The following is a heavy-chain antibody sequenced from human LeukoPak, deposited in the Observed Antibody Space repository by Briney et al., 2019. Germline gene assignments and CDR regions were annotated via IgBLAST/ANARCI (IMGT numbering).Heavy chain of an antibody. CDR3: AREVGRVYDFWSGYNDAFDI. D-gene: IGHD3-3*01. Sequence: ASVKVSCKASGYTFTSYYMHWVRQAPGQGLEWMGIINPSGGSTSYAQKFQGRVTMTRDMSTSTVYMELSSLRSDDTAVYYCAREVGRVYDFWSGYNDAFDIWGQGTMVTVSS. CDR1: GYTFTSYY. V-gene: IGHV1-46*01. CDR2: INPSGGST. J-gene: IGHJ3*02.